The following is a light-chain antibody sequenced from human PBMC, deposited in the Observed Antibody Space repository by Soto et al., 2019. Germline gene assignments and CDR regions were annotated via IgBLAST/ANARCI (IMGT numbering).Light chain of an antibody. CDR3: QQYHSSPRT. CDR1: ESISSW. Sequence: DIQMTQSPSTLSASVGDTVTITCRASESISSWLAWYQEKPGKAPNLLIYDASSLESGVPSRFSASGSGTDFTLTISRLEPEDFAVYYCQQYHSSPRTFGQGTKVDIK. CDR2: DAS. V-gene: IGKV1-5*01. J-gene: IGKJ1*01.